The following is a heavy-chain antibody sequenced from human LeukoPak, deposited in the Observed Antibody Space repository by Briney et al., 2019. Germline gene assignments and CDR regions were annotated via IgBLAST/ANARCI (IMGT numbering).Heavy chain of an antibody. D-gene: IGHD3-10*01. CDR2: IYYSGST. V-gene: IGHV4-61*01. J-gene: IGHJ6*02. CDR1: GGSVSSGSYY. CDR3: ARETARGDGMDV. Sequence: PSETLSLTCTVSGGSVSSGSYYWSWIRQPPGKGLEWIGYIYYSGSTNYNPSLESRVTISVDTSKNQFSLKLSSVTAADTAVYYCARETARGDGMDVWGQGTTVTVSS.